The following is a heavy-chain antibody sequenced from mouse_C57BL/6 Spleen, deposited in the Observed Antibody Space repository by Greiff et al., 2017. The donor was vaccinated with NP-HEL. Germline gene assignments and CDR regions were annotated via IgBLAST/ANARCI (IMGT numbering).Heavy chain of an antibody. J-gene: IGHJ3*01. CDR2: INPGSGGT. CDR3: ARGDYYSNSRAWFAY. Sequence: QVQLKESGAELVRPGTSVKVSCKASGYAFTNYLIEWVKQRPGQGLEWIGVINPGSGGTNYNEKFKGKATLTADKSSSTAYMQLSSLTSEDSAVYFCARGDYYSNSRAWFAYWGQGTLVTVSA. D-gene: IGHD2-5*01. CDR1: GYAFTNYL. V-gene: IGHV1-54*01.